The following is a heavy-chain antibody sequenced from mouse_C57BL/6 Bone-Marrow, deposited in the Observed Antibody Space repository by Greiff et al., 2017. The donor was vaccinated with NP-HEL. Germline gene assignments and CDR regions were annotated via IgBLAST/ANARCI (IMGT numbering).Heavy chain of an antibody. V-gene: IGHV1-59*01. CDR2: IDPSDSYT. CDR1: GYTYTSYW. J-gene: IGHJ1*03. D-gene: IGHD1-1*01. Sequence: QVQLQQPGAELVRPGTSVKLSCKASGYTYTSYWMHWVKQRPGQGLEWIGVIDPSDSYTNYNQKFKGKATLTVDTSSSTAYMQLSSLTSEDSAVYYCARSHYYGSSPYFDVGGTGTTVTVSS. CDR3: ARSHYYGSSPYFDV.